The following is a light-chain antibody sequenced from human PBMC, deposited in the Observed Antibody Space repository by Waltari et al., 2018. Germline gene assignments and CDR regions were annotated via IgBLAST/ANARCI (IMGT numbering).Light chain of an antibody. CDR2: VSSAGSH. J-gene: IGLJ2*01. V-gene: IGLV4-69*01. CDR3: QTWDTGTHVV. CDR1: SGHSSHA. Sequence: QVVLTQSPSASASLGASVKLTCTLSSGHSSHAIARHQQQPEKGPRYLMKVSSAGSHQKGDGIPDRFSGSSSGTERYLTISSVQSEDEADYYCQTWDTGTHVVFGGGTKLTVL.